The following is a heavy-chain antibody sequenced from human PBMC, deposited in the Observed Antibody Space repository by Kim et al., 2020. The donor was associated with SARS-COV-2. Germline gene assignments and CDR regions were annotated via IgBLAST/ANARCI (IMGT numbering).Heavy chain of an antibody. V-gene: IGHV3-7*01. Sequence: ESEKDYVESVKDGFNITRDNAKNSMYLQMNSLRVEDTAIYYCVRGTYSAYWGQGTLVTVSS. D-gene: IGHD5-18*01. CDR2: ESEK. J-gene: IGHJ4*02. CDR3: VRGTYSAY.